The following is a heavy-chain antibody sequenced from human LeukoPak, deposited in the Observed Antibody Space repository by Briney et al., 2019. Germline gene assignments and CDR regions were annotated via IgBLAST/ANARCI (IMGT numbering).Heavy chain of an antibody. Sequence: PSETLSLTCTVSGGSISSYYWSWIRQPPGKGLEWIGYIYDTGSTNYNPSLKSRVTISVDTSKNQFSLKLSSVTAEDTAVYYCARDRYCTNGVCFLFDYWGQGTLVTVSS. CDR3: ARDRYCTNGVCFLFDY. CDR1: GGSISSYY. J-gene: IGHJ4*02. CDR2: IYDTGST. D-gene: IGHD2-8*01. V-gene: IGHV4-59*01.